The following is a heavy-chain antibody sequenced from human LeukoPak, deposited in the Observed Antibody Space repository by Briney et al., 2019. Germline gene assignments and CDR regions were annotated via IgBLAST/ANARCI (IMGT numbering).Heavy chain of an antibody. CDR3: AITTPQHLKRFDD. Sequence: ASVKVSCRVSGYTFTRFAFSWVRQAPGHGLEWMGRINAYNGKTEYSEKLQGRLTMTTETSSSTLYLELRSLASDDTAVYFCAITTPQHLKRFDDWGQGTLVTVSS. V-gene: IGHV1-18*01. J-gene: IGHJ4*02. CDR1: GYTFTRFA. CDR2: INAYNGKT. D-gene: IGHD1-1*01.